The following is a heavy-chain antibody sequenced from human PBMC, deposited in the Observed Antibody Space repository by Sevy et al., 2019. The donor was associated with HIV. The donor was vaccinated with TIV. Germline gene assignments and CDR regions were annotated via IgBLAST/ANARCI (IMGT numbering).Heavy chain of an antibody. CDR1: GFAFSDYA. J-gene: IGHJ5*02. CDR3: AKDGVSRNKLWDWFDP. V-gene: IGHV3-23*01. D-gene: IGHD2-21*01. CDR2: IGGGDT. Sequence: GGSLRLSCAASGFAFSDYAMHWVRQAPGKGLEWVSTIGGGDTYYADSVKGRFTISRDDSKSAVYLQMNSLRADDTAVYYCAKDGVSRNKLWDWFDPWGQGTLVTVSS.